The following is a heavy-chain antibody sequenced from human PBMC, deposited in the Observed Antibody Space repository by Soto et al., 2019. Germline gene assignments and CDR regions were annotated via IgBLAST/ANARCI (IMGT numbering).Heavy chain of an antibody. CDR1: GFTFDDYA. CDR2: ISWNSGSI. CDR3: AKDIAPYYYCGMDV. Sequence: EVQLVESGGGLVQPGRSLRLSCAASGFTFDDYAMHWVRQASGKGLEWVSGISWNSGSIGYADSVKGRFTISRDNAKNSLYLQMNSLRAEDTALYYCAKDIAPYYYCGMDVWGQGTTVTVSS. J-gene: IGHJ6*02. V-gene: IGHV3-9*01.